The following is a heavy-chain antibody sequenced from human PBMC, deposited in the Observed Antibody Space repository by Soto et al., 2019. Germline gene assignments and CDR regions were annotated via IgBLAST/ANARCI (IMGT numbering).Heavy chain of an antibody. V-gene: IGHV3-73*01. Sequence: QPGGSLRLSCAASGFTFSGSAMHWVRQASGKGLEWVGRIRSKANGYATAYAASVKGRFTISRDDSKNTAYLQMNSLKTEDTAVYYCTSPIVVVPAGNHYGMDVWGQGTTVTVSS. CDR3: TSPIVVVPAGNHYGMDV. J-gene: IGHJ6*02. CDR1: GFTFSGSA. CDR2: IRSKANGYAT. D-gene: IGHD2-2*01.